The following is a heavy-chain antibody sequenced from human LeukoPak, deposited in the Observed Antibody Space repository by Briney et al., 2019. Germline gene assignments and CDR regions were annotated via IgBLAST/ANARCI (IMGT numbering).Heavy chain of an antibody. D-gene: IGHD3-10*02. CDR1: GFTFDDYD. CDR3: AALGITMIGGV. Sequence: GGSLRLSCAVSGFTFDDYDMSWVRQAPGKGLEWVSGINWNGISTVYADSVKGRFTISRDNAKNSLYLQMNSLRAEDTAVYYCAALGITMIGGVWGKGTTVTISS. J-gene: IGHJ6*04. CDR2: INWNGIST. V-gene: IGHV3-20*04.